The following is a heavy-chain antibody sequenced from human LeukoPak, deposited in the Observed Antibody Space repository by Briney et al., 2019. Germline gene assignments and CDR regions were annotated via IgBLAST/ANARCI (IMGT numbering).Heavy chain of an antibody. D-gene: IGHD2-21*02. CDR1: GFTFSSYG. CDR2: ISYAGTNK. CDR3: ARAYCGGDCSGVDY. Sequence: GRSLRLSCAASGFTFSSYGMHWVRQAPGKRLEWVAVISYAGTNKFYADSVKGRFTISRDNAKNSLYLQMNSLRAEDTAVYYCARAYCGGDCSGVDYWGQGTLVTVSS. J-gene: IGHJ4*02. V-gene: IGHV3-30*03.